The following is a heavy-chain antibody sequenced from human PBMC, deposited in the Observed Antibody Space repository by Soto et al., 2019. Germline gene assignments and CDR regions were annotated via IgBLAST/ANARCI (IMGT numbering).Heavy chain of an antibody. CDR3: ARAPIFGGVSGGGDI. CDR1: GFTFSSYW. V-gene: IGHV3-74*01. J-gene: IGHJ3*02. Sequence: GGSLRLSFAASGFTFSSYWMHWVRQAPGKGLVWVSRINSDGSSTSYADSVKGRFTISRDNAKNTLYLQMNSLRAEDTAVYYCARAPIFGGVSGGGDIWGQGAMVTVSS. CDR2: INSDGSST. D-gene: IGHD3-3*01.